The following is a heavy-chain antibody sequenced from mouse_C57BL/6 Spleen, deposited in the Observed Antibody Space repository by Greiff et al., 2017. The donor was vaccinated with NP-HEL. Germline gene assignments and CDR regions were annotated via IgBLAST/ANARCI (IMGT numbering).Heavy chain of an antibody. J-gene: IGHJ2*01. Sequence: VQLQQSGAELARPGASVKLSCKASGYTFTSYGISWVKQRTGQGLEWIGEIYPRSGNTYYNEKFKGKATLTADKSSSTAYMELRSLTSEDSAVYFCARSQMTTVVASYFDYWGQGTTLTVSS. CDR2: IYPRSGNT. CDR3: ARSQMTTVVASYFDY. D-gene: IGHD1-1*01. CDR1: GYTFTSYG. V-gene: IGHV1-81*01.